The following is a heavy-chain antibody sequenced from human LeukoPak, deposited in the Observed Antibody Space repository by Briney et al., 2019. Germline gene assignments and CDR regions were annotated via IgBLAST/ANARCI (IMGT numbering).Heavy chain of an antibody. V-gene: IGHV3-15*01. J-gene: IGHJ4*02. CDR3: ITGDYDFWSGFYSPNHYFDY. D-gene: IGHD3-3*01. CDR1: GFTFTSAW. CDR2: IKGKTAAGAP. Sequence: GGSLRLSCAASGFTFTSAWMSWVRQAPGKGLEWVGRIKGKTAAGAPDYVASVKGRFTISRDDSKNTLFLRMNSLKTEDTAVYYCITGDYDFWSGFYSPNHYFDYWGQGTLVTVSS.